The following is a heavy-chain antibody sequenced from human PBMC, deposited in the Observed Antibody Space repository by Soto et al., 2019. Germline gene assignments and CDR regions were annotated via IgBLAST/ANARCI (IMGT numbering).Heavy chain of an antibody. CDR2: IYYSGST. D-gene: IGHD2-21*02. Sequence: SETLSLTCTFSGGSISSGDYYLSWIRQPPGKGLEWIGYIYYSGSTYYNPSLKSRVTISVDTSKNQFSLKLSSVTAADTAVYYCARDRDDRTANYGMDVWGQGTTVTVSS. CDR1: GGSISSGDYY. CDR3: ARDRDDRTANYGMDV. V-gene: IGHV4-30-4*01. J-gene: IGHJ6*02.